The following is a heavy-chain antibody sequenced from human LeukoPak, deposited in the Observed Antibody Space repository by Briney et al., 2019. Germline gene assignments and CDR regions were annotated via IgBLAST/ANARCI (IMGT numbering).Heavy chain of an antibody. V-gene: IGHV3-7*01. Sequence: PGGSLRLSCAVSGLTFSSSWMDWVRQAPGKGLEWVASIYPDGNKKYSADSVKGRFTISRDNAENSLYLQMNSLRVEDTAFYYCARDLAYSRLDYWGQGMLVTVSS. J-gene: IGHJ4*02. CDR3: ARDLAYSRLDY. D-gene: IGHD5-18*01. CDR2: IYPDGNKK. CDR1: GLTFSSSW.